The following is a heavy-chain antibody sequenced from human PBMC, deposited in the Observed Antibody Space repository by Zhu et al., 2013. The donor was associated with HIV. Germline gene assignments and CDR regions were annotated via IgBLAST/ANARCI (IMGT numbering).Heavy chain of an antibody. V-gene: IGHV1-46*01. Sequence: QVQLVQSGAEVKKPGASVKVSCKASGYMFAGYYIHWVRQAPGQGLVWMGVINPDGGSANYTQKFQGRVTVTSDVPRNTVFLELRNLNFDDTAIYYCARGDGNHFYSYYMDVWGKGTTVAVSS. CDR1: GYMFAGYY. J-gene: IGHJ6*03. CDR3: ARGDGNHFYSYYMDV. CDR2: INPDGGSA. D-gene: IGHD4-4*01.